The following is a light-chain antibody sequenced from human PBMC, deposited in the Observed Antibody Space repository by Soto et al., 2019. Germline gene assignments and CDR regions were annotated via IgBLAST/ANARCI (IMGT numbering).Light chain of an antibody. CDR2: KASS. CDR3: QQANSFPPT. Sequence: IQMTQSPSTLSASVGDRVTITCRASQSISSWLAWYQQKPGKGPKLLIYKASSSLETGVPSRFSGSGSGTEFTLTISSLQPDDSATYYCQQANSFPPTFGGGTKVDIK. J-gene: IGKJ4*01. CDR1: QSISSW. V-gene: IGKV1-5*03.